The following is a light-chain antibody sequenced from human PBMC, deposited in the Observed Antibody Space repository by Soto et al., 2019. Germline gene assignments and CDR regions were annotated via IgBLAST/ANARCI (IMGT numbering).Light chain of an antibody. J-gene: IGKJ1*01. CDR1: QTISSW. Sequence: QAPSTLAGSVGDRGNITFRASQTISSWLAWYQQKPGRAPKLLIYKASTLKSGVPSRFSGSGSGTEFTLTISSLQPNDIATYYCQPYNSYSGTIGQATKVDIK. CDR3: QPYNSYSGT. V-gene: IGKV1-5*03. CDR2: KAS.